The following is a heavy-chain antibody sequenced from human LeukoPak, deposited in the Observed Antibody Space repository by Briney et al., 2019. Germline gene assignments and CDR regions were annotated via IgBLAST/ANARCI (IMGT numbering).Heavy chain of an antibody. V-gene: IGHV3-48*03. CDR1: GFTFSSYE. D-gene: IGHD5-12*01. CDR3: ARDRRGYDYYYYYYMDV. Sequence: GGSLRPSXAASGFTFSSYEMNWVGQAPGKGLEWVSYNSSSGSTIYYADSVKGRFTISRDNAKNTLYLQMNSLRAEDTAVYYCARDRRGYDYYYYYYMDVWGKGTTVTVSS. CDR2: NSSSGSTI. J-gene: IGHJ6*03.